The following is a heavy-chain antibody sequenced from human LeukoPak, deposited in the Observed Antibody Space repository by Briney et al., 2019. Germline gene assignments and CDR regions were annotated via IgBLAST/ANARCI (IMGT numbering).Heavy chain of an antibody. Sequence: PGGSLRLSCAASGLAFSAYKMHWVRQAPGKGLEWVSSISSSSSYIYYADSVKGRFTISRDNAKNSLYLQMNSLRAEDTAVYYCARDPRDSSGWPYYFDYWGQGTLVTVSS. D-gene: IGHD6-19*01. CDR3: ARDPRDSSGWPYYFDY. V-gene: IGHV3-21*01. CDR1: GLAFSAYK. CDR2: ISSSSSYI. J-gene: IGHJ4*02.